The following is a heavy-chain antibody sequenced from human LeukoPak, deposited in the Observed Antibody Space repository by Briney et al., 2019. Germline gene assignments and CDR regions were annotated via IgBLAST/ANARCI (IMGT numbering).Heavy chain of an antibody. V-gene: IGHV3-74*01. D-gene: IGHD6-19*01. CDR2: TNPDGSST. J-gene: IGHJ6*02. CDR3: AKENSGYSSGWYPGHYGMDV. Sequence: GGSLRLSCAASGFTFRSYWMHWVRRVPGKGLVWVTRTNPDGSSTNYADSVKGRFTISRDNSKNTLYLQMNSLRAEDTAVYYCAKENSGYSSGWYPGHYGMDVWGQGTTVTVSS. CDR1: GFTFRSYW.